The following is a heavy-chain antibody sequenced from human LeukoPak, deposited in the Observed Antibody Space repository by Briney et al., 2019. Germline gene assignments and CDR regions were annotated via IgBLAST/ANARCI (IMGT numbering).Heavy chain of an antibody. J-gene: IGHJ4*02. V-gene: IGHV4-39*01. CDR2: IYYSGST. CDR1: GGSFSGYY. Sequence: SETLSLTCAVYGGSFSGYYWGWIRQPPGKGLEWIGSIYYSGSTYYNPSLKSRVTISVDTSKNQFSLKLSSVTAADTAVYYCATPRGPYYYDSSGYKNNKDDYWGQGTLVTVSS. D-gene: IGHD3-22*01. CDR3: ATPRGPYYYDSSGYKNNKDDY.